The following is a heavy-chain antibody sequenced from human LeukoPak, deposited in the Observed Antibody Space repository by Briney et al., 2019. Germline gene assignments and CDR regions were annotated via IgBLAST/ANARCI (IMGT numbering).Heavy chain of an antibody. CDR1: GYTFTSYD. Sequence: GASVKVSCKASGYTFTSYDINWVRQATGQGLEWMGWMNPNSGNTGYAQKFQGRVTLTRNTSISTAYMELSSLRSEDTAVYYCARGFRYCSSTSCYPYWGQGTLVTVSS. D-gene: IGHD2-2*01. V-gene: IGHV1-8*01. J-gene: IGHJ4*02. CDR2: MNPNSGNT. CDR3: ARGFRYCSSTSCYPY.